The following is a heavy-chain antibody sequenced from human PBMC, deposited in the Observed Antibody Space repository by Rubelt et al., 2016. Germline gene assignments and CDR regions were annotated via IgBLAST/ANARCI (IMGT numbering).Heavy chain of an antibody. CDR2: INHGGGR. Sequence: QVQLQQWGAGLLKPSETLSLTCAVYGGSVSGYFWTWIRQAPGKGLEWIGEINHGGGRNYNPSLTSRVTLSVDTSQNRFSLRLTSVTAADTAVYFCARGFYGTYQLLFDVWGQGIRVTVSS. J-gene: IGHJ4*02. V-gene: IGHV4-34*01. CDR1: GGSVSGYF. D-gene: IGHD2-2*01. CDR3: ARGFYGTYQLLFDV.